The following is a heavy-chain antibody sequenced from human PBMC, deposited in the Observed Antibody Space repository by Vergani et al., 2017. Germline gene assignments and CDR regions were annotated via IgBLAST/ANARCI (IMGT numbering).Heavy chain of an antibody. V-gene: IGHV4-34*01. Sequence: QVQLQQWGGGLLKPSETLSLTCVVNGGSFTSYHWTWIRQSPGEGLEWVGDIDHTGRPDYNPSLKSRLTMSVDKSRNQFSLTLNSVTATDTAIYCCARVNTETNGHLYYYYYMDVWGKGTAVTVS. CDR2: IDHTGRP. CDR1: GGSFTSYH. D-gene: IGHD4-11*01. J-gene: IGHJ6*03. CDR3: ARVNTETNGHLYYYYYMDV.